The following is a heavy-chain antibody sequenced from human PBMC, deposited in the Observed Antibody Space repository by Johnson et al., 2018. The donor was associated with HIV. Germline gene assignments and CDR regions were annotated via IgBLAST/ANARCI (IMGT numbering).Heavy chain of an antibody. D-gene: IGHD4-23*01. CDR1: GFTFSSYW. V-gene: IGHV3-30*02. CDR2: VRSDESNK. Sequence: QVQLVESGGGLVQPGGSLRLSCAASGFTFSSYWMSWVRQAPGKGLEWVAFVRSDESNKYSLDSVKGRFTISRDNSKNTLYLQMNSLRAEDTAVYYCASPGTVVTGLAFDIWGQGTMVTVSS. J-gene: IGHJ3*02. CDR3: ASPGTVVTGLAFDI.